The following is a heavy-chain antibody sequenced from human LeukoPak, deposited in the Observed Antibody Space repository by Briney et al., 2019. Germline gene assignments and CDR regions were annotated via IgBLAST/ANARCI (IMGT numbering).Heavy chain of an antibody. CDR1: GGSISSYY. Sequence: TSETLSLTCTVSGGSISSYYWSWIRQPPGKGLEWIGYIYYSGSTNYNPSLKSRVTISVDTSKNQFSLKLSSVTAADTAVYYCADSSVNFDYWGQGTLVTVSS. V-gene: IGHV4-59*01. CDR2: IYYSGST. CDR3: ADSSVNFDY. J-gene: IGHJ4*02. D-gene: IGHD4-17*01.